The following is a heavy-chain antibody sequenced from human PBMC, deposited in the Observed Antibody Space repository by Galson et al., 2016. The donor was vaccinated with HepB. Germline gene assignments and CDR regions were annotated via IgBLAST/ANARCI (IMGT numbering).Heavy chain of an antibody. D-gene: IGHD2/OR15-2a*01. CDR3: AKRHEYCPPVGCSVDY. Sequence: SLRLSCATSEFTFSNYGMHWVRQAPGKGLEWVAADSMDGRRKFYADSVKGRFTISRDNSNNMLFLQMSSLRPDDTAVYYCAKRHEYCPPVGCSVDYWGQGTLVSVSS. V-gene: IGHV3-30*18. CDR1: EFTFSNYG. J-gene: IGHJ4*02. CDR2: DSMDGRRK.